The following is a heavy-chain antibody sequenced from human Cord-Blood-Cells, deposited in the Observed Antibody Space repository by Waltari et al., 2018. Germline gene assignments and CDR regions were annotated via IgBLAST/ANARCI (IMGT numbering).Heavy chain of an antibody. V-gene: IGHV1-3*01. Sequence: QVQLVQSGAEVKKPGASVKVSCKASGYPFTSYAMHWVRQAPGQRLEWMGWINAGNGNTKYSQKFQGRVTITRDTSASTAYMELSSLRSEDTAVYYCARGPVRGGSFDYWGQGTLVTVSS. CDR1: GYPFTSYA. D-gene: IGHD3-10*01. CDR3: ARGPVRGGSFDY. J-gene: IGHJ4*02. CDR2: INAGNGNT.